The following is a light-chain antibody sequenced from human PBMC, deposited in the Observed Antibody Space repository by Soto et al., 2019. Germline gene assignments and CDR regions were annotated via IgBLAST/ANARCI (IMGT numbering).Light chain of an antibody. CDR1: HNIERW. Sequence: IALTGAASTLSASVGDRVSITCRASHNIERWMAWYQQKPGKAPSLLIFDASTLHSGVPSRFSGSGSGTDFTLTISSLQPQDFATYYCRQSYSTPRTFGQGTKVDNK. CDR2: DAS. CDR3: RQSYSTPRT. J-gene: IGKJ1*01. V-gene: IGKV1-39*01.